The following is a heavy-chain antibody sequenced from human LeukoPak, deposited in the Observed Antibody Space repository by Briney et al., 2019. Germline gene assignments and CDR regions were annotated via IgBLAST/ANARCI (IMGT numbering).Heavy chain of an antibody. D-gene: IGHD2-15*01. CDR3: ARGNPTVVVVAATSGGDY. J-gene: IGHJ4*02. CDR1: AYTFTSYD. V-gene: IGHV1-8*01. CDR2: MNPNSGNT. Sequence: ASVKVSCKASAYTFTSYDINLVRQATGQGLEWMGWMNPNSGNTGYAQKFQGRVTMTRNTSISTAYMELSSLRSEDTAVYYCARGNPTVVVVAATSGGDYWGQGTLVTVSS.